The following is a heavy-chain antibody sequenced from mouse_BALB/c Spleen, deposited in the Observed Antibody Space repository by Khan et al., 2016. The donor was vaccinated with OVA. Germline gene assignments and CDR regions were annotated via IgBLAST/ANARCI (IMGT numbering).Heavy chain of an antibody. Sequence: QVQLQQSGPELVKPGASVRISCKASGYTFTSYYIHWVKQRPGQGLAWIGWIYPGNVSPKYNERFKDKASLTADKYSSTAYMQLSSLPPEDSAVYFVARAGYGSFAYWGQGTLVTVSA. D-gene: IGHD2-2*01. CDR1: GYTFTSYY. J-gene: IGHJ3*01. CDR2: IYPGNVSP. V-gene: IGHV1S56*01. CDR3: ARAGYGSFAY.